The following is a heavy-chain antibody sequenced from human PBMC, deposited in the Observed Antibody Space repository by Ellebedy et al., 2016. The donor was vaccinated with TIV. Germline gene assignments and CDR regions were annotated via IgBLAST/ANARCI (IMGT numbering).Heavy chain of an antibody. J-gene: IGHJ4*02. CDR2: IKRDGIEK. D-gene: IGHD2-8*01. CDR1: GLSFETSW. V-gene: IGHV3-7*03. Sequence: GGSLRLXXAVSGLSFETSWMTWVRQFPGKGLEWVANIKRDGIEKYYVDSVKGRFTISRDNAKNSVYLQMNSLSAEDTAVYYCARVSGKYYFDDWGQGTLVTVSA. CDR3: ARVSGKYYFDD.